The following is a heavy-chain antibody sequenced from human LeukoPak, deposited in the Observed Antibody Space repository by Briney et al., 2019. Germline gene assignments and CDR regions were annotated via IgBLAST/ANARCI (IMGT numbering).Heavy chain of an antibody. CDR3: ARVWSGSYPDY. CDR2: IYSGGST. CDR1: GFTVSSNY. D-gene: IGHD1-26*01. V-gene: IGHV3-53*01. J-gene: IGHJ4*02. Sequence: PGRSLRLSCAASGFTVSSNYVTWVRQAPGKGLEWVSVIYSGGSTYYADSVKGRFTISRDNSKNTVYLQMYSLRAEDTAVYYCARVWSGSYPDYWGQGTLVTVSS.